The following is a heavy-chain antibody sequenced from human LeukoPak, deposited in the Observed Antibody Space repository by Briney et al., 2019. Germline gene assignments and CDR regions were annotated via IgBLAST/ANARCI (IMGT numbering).Heavy chain of an antibody. Sequence: SETLSLTCTVSGGSISSGGYYWSWIRQHPGKGLEWIGYIYYSGSTYYNPSLKSRVTISVDTSKNQFSLKLSSVTAADTAVYYCAGTPATVTSRGYYYYYGMDVWGQGTTVTVSS. D-gene: IGHD4-17*01. CDR1: GGSISSGGYY. CDR2: IYYSGST. J-gene: IGHJ6*02. V-gene: IGHV4-31*03. CDR3: AGTPATVTSRGYYYYYGMDV.